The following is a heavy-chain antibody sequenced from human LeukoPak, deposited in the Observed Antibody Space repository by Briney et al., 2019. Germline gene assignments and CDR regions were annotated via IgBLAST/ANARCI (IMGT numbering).Heavy chain of an antibody. V-gene: IGHV3-23*01. J-gene: IGHJ2*01. CDR1: GFTFSSYD. Sequence: GGSLRLSCAASGFTFSSYDMSWVRQAPGKGLEWVSGISGSGSSTYYADSVKGRFTISRDNAKNSLYLQMNSLRAEDTAVYYCAREGYWSTNWYKFGSLLRYFDLWGRGTLVTVSS. D-gene: IGHD6-13*01. CDR2: ISGSGSST. CDR3: AREGYWSTNWYKFGSLLRYFDL.